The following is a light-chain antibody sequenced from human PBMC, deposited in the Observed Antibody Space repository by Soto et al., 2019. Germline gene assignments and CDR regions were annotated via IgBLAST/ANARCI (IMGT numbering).Light chain of an antibody. J-gene: IGKJ1*01. Sequence: EIVLTQYPGTLSLSPGEGYTLSCMASQSVTGNYLAWYQQKPGQAPRLLIHGASNRATGIPDRFSGSGSGTDFTLTIGRLEPEDFAVYYCQQYLVTPWTFGKGTKVE. CDR3: QQYLVTPWT. CDR2: GAS. V-gene: IGKV3-20*01. CDR1: QSVTGNY.